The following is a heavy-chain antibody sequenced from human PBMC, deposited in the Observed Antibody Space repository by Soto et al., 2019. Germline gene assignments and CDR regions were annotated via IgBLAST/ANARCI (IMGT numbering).Heavy chain of an antibody. Sequence: GGSLRLSCAASGFTFSSYWMSWVRQAPGKGLEWVANIKQDGSEKYYVDSVKGRFTISRDNAKNSLYLQMNSLRAEDTAVYYCARDLSYSNTHYYYYMDVWGKGTTVTVSS. CDR3: ARDLSYSNTHYYYYMDV. CDR1: GFTFSSYW. CDR2: IKQDGSEK. J-gene: IGHJ6*03. V-gene: IGHV3-7*01. D-gene: IGHD4-4*01.